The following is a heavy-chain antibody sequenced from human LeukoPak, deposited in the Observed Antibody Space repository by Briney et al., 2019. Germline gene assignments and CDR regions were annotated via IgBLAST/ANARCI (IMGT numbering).Heavy chain of an antibody. CDR3: ARERITGNWFDP. J-gene: IGHJ5*02. V-gene: IGHV1-2*02. CDR2: INPNSGGT. CDR1: GYTFTGYY. D-gene: IGHD1-20*01. Sequence: ASVKVSCKASGYTFTGYYMHWVRQPPGQGLEWMGWINPNSGGTNYAQKFQGRVTMTRDTSISTAYMELSRLRSDDTAVYYCARERITGNWFDPWGQGTLVTVSS.